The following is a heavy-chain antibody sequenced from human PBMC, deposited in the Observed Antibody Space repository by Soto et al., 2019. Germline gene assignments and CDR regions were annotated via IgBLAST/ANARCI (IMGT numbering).Heavy chain of an antibody. D-gene: IGHD2-21*01. V-gene: IGHV4-39*01. CDR2: FYYGGST. J-gene: IGHJ5*02. CDR3: ARHPDQYWGGVPPFHP. CDR1: GGSIRSSTYY. Sequence: QLQLQESGPGLVKPLETLSLTCSVSGGSIRSSTYYWGWIRQPPGRGLEWIVSFYYGGSTFYNPSLKSRVTPSVDTSKNQFSLNLGSVTAADPAVYLCARHPDQYWGGVPPFHPRGPGTLVTVSS.